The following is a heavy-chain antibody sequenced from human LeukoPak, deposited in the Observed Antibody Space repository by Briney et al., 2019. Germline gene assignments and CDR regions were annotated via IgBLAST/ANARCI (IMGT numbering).Heavy chain of an antibody. V-gene: IGHV3-30-3*01. D-gene: IGHD6-13*01. CDR3: AREHSRSWYFFDY. J-gene: IGHJ4*02. CDR1: GFTFSNYG. CDR2: ISDDGGDK. Sequence: GRSPRLSCAASGFTFSNYGLHWVRQAPGKGLEWVALISDDGGDKYYADSVKGRFTISRDYSNNTVYLQMNSLRAEDTAVYYCAREHSRSWYFFDYWGQGTLVTVSS.